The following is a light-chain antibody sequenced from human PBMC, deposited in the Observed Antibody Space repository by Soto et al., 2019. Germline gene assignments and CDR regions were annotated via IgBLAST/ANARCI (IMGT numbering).Light chain of an antibody. V-gene: IGLV1-40*01. CDR3: QSYDSTLSARYV. Sequence: QSLLTQPPSVAGSPGPTVTICCTLSSANIDAGYDRHWYQQPPGTAPKPLIFGNINRPSGVPYRFSGCKSCTPASLAITGLEAEDEGDYYCQSYDSTLSARYVFGTGTKVTVL. J-gene: IGLJ1*01. CDR1: SANIDAGYD. CDR2: GNI.